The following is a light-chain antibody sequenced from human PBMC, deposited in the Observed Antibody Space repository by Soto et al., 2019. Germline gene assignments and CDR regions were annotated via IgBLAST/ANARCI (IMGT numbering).Light chain of an antibody. CDR2: DAS. J-gene: IGKJ2*01. V-gene: IGKV3-15*01. CDR1: QSVSSN. Sequence: EIVMTQSPATLSVSPGERATLSCRASQSVSSNLAWYQQKPGQAPRLLIYDASTRATGVPARFSGSGSGTDFTLTISSLQSEDFAVYYCQQYNNWPPMYTFGQGTKLEIK. CDR3: QQYNNWPPMYT.